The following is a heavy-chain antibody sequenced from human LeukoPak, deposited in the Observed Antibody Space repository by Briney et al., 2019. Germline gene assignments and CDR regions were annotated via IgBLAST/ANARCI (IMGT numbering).Heavy chain of an antibody. D-gene: IGHD3-10*01. CDR1: GLTLSDYG. Sequence: GGSLRLSCAVSGLTLSDYGMSWVRQATGKGLEWVAGLSGSGGGTNYADSVQGRFTISRDNPKNTLYLQMNSLRAEDTAVYFCAKRGVVIRVFLVGFHKEAYYFDSWGQGALVTVSS. V-gene: IGHV3-23*01. J-gene: IGHJ4*02. CDR3: AKRGVVIRVFLVGFHKEAYYFDS. CDR2: LSGSGGGT.